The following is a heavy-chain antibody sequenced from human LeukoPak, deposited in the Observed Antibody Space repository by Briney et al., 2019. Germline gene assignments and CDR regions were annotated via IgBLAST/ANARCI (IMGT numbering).Heavy chain of an antibody. CDR3: ARRNCSGGSCYFDY. J-gene: IGHJ4*02. V-gene: IGHV3-21*01. D-gene: IGHD2-15*01. CDR1: GFTFGSYS. CDR2: ISSSSSYI. Sequence: GGSLRLSCAASGFTFGSYSMNWVRQAPGKGLEWVSSISSSSSYIYYADSVKGRFTISRDNAKNSLYLQMNSLRAEDTAVYYCARRNCSGGSCYFDYWGQGTLVTVSS.